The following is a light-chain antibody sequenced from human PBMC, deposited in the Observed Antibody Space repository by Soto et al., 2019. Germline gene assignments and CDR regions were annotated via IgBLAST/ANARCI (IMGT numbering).Light chain of an antibody. Sequence: QSALTQPASVSGSPGLSIAISCSGTSSDVGGYNSVPWYQQYPGKAPKLIIHDVTNRPSGVSDRFSGSKSGNTASLTISGLQAEDEADYYCSSWTSSSSYVFGSGTKLTVL. CDR1: SSDVGGYNS. CDR2: DVT. CDR3: SSWTSSSSYV. V-gene: IGLV2-14*01. J-gene: IGLJ1*01.